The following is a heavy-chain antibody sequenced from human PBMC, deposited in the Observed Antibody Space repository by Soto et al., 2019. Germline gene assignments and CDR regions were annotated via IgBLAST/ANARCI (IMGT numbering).Heavy chain of an antibody. V-gene: IGHV4-4*07. CDR1: GGSISSYY. D-gene: IGHD4-17*01. Sequence: QVQLQESGPGLVKPSETLSLTCTVSGGSISSYYWSWIRQPAGKGLEWIGRIYTSGSTNYNPSLKGRVTMSVDTSKNQFSLKLSSVTAADTAVYYCARGEDNHYGDYQGGDYCDYCGQGTLVTVSS. CDR2: IYTSGST. J-gene: IGHJ4*02. CDR3: ARGEDNHYGDYQGGDYCDY.